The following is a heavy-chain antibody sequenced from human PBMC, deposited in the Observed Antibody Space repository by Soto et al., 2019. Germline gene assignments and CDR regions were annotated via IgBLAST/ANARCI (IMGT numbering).Heavy chain of an antibody. CDR2: IYYSGST. Sequence: SETLSLTCTVSGGSISSGGYYWSWIRQHPGKGLEWIGYIYYSGSTYYNPSLKSRVTISVDTSKNQFSLKLSSVTAADTAVYYCARDDKGTPQVDYYYYGMDVWGQGTTVTVSS. D-gene: IGHD2-15*01. V-gene: IGHV4-31*03. CDR1: GGSISSGGYY. CDR3: ARDDKGTPQVDYYYYGMDV. J-gene: IGHJ6*02.